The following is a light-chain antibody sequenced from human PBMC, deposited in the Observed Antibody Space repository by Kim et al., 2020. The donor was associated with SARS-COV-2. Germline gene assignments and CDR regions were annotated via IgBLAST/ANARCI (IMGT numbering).Light chain of an antibody. Sequence: QSALTQPASVSGSPGQSITISCTGTSSDVGGYDYVSWYQQHPGKAPKLLIYNVNNRPSGVSNRLSASKSGNTASLTISGLQAQDEADYYCSSYTSSSTWVFGGGTKVTVL. CDR3: SSYTSSSTWV. J-gene: IGLJ3*02. CDR1: SSDVGGYDY. V-gene: IGLV2-14*03. CDR2: NVN.